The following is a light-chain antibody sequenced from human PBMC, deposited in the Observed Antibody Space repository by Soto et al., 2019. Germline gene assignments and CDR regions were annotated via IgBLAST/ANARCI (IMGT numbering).Light chain of an antibody. CDR2: AAS. CDR3: QQYNSAPWT. V-gene: IGKV1-27*01. CDR1: QEISNY. Sequence: DIQMTQSPSSLSASVGDRVTITCRASQEISNYLAWYQQKPGKVPKLLIYAASTVQSRVPSRFSGSGSGTDFTLTISSLQPEDVATYYCQQYNSAPWTFGQGTKVEVK. J-gene: IGKJ1*01.